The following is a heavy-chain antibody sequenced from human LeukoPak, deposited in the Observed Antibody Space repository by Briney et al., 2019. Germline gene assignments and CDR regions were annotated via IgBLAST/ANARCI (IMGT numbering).Heavy chain of an antibody. CDR1: GFTFSDFG. J-gene: IGHJ6*02. CDR3: ARGRFFYGWGIDV. D-gene: IGHD3-10*01. V-gene: IGHV3-7*01. Sequence: GGSLRLSCAASGFTFSDFGMHWVRQAPGKGLEWVAFIKGDETEKHYVDSLKGRFTISRDNAENSLSLQMNSLTVEDTAVYFCARGRFFYGWGIDVWGQGTTVIVSS. CDR2: IKGDETEK.